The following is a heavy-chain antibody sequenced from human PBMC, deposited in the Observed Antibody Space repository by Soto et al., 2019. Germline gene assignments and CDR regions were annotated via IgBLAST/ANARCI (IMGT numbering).Heavy chain of an antibody. J-gene: IGHJ3*02. V-gene: IGHV4-59*01. CDR2: IYYSGST. Sequence: SETLSLTCTVSGGSISSYYWSWIRQPPGKGLEWIGYIYYSGSTNYNPSLKSRVTISVDTSKNQFSLKLSSVTAADTAVYYCARSVVPAAMVAFDIWGQGTMVTVSS. CDR3: ARSVVPAAMVAFDI. D-gene: IGHD2-2*01. CDR1: GGSISSYY.